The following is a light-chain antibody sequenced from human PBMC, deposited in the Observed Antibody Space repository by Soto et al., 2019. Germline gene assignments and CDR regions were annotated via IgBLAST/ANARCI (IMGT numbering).Light chain of an antibody. CDR1: QSVGSD. J-gene: IGKJ4*01. CDR2: DIF. Sequence: EIVITQSPATLSVSPGERPTLSCRDSQSVGSDLAWYQQKPGQAPRIVIYDIFTRDTGVPTRISGSGSGTEFTLTISSLQSEDFAVYYCQQYNSWTLTFGGGTKVDIK. CDR3: QQYNSWTLT. V-gene: IGKV3-15*01.